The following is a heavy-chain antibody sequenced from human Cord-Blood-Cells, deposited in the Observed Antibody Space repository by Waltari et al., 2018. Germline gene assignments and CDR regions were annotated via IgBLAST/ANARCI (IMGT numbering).Heavy chain of an antibody. CDR2: INDGNGNT. CDR3: ARPYRAGGFDP. Sequence: QVQLVQSGAEVKKPGASVKVSCKASGYTFTSYAMHWVRQAPGQRLEWMGWINDGNGNTKYSQKFQGRVTITRDTSASTAYMELGSLRSEDTAVYYCARPYRAGGFDPWGQGTLVTVSS. D-gene: IGHD3-10*01. J-gene: IGHJ5*02. CDR1: GYTFTSYA. V-gene: IGHV1-3*01.